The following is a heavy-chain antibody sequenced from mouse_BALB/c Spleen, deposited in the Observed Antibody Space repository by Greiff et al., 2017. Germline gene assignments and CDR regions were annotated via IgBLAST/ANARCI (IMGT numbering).Heavy chain of an antibody. V-gene: IGHV1-20*02. CDR3: AKGRTIYYDYDAMDY. D-gene: IGHD2-1*01. J-gene: IGHJ4*01. CDR1: GYSFTGYF. CDR2: INPYNGDT. Sequence: VQLQQSGPELVKPGASVKISCKASGYSFTGYFMNWVMQSHGKSLEWIGRINPYNGDTFYNQKFKGKATLTVDKSSSTAHMELRSLASEDSAVYYCAKGRTIYYDYDAMDYWGQGTSVTVSS.